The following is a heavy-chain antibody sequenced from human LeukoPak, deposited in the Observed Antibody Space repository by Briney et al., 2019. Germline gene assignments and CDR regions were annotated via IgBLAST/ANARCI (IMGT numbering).Heavy chain of an antibody. Sequence: SQTLSLTCAIYGDRVANNYAAWNWIRRSPSRGLEWLGRTYQRSNWYNDYAVSVKSRITIRPDTSKNQFSLQLNSVTPDDTAVYYCATGGYSFGPFDPWGQGTLVTVSS. CDR3: ATGGYSFGPFDP. CDR1: GDRVANNYAA. D-gene: IGHD5-18*01. V-gene: IGHV6-1*01. J-gene: IGHJ5*02. CDR2: TYQRSNWYN.